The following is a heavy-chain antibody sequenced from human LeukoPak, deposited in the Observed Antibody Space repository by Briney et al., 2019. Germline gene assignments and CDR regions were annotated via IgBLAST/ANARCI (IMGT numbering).Heavy chain of an antibody. CDR1: GCSISSSRYY. D-gene: IGHD3-16*02. CDR2: SYYSGST. V-gene: IGHV4-39*07. J-gene: IGHJ6*03. CDR3: ARASDVWGSDQHDYYYYMDV. Sequence: SETLSLTCTVSGCSISSSRYYWGWIREPPGKGLECFGSSYYSGSTYYNPSLESRVTISVDTSKNHFSLKLSSVTAADTAVYYRARASDVWGSDQHDYYYYMDVWGKGTTVTVSS.